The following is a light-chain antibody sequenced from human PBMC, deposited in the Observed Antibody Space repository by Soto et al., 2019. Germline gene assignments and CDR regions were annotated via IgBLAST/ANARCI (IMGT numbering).Light chain of an antibody. CDR1: SSNIGAGYD. CDR3: QSYDSSLSGSVV. V-gene: IGLV1-40*01. CDR2: GNS. Sequence: QSVLTQPPSVSGAPGQRVTISCTGSSSNIGAGYDVHWYQQLPGTAPKLLMYGNSNRPSGVPNRFSGSKSGTSASLAITGLQAEDEADYYCQSYDSSLSGSVVFGGGTKVTV. J-gene: IGLJ2*01.